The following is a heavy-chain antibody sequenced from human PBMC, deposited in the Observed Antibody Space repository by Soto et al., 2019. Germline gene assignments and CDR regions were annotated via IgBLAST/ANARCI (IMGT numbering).Heavy chain of an antibody. Sequence: ASVKVSCKASGYTFSSYAMHWVRQAPGQRLEWMGWINADYGNTKSSQKFQDRVTISRDTSASTAYMELTSLRSEDTAVYYCARNGTLTGYSYGMDVWGQGTMVTVSS. CDR1: GYTFSSYA. V-gene: IGHV1-3*01. D-gene: IGHD1-1*01. J-gene: IGHJ6*02. CDR2: INADYGNT. CDR3: ARNGTLTGYSYGMDV.